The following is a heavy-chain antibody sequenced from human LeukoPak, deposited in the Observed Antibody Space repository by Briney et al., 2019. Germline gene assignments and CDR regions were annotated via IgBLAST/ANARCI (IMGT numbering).Heavy chain of an antibody. CDR1: GYTFTGYY. Sequence: ASVKVSCKASGYTFTGYYMHWVRQAPGQGLEWMGRINPNSGGTNYAQKFQGRVTMTRDTSISTAYMELSRLRSDDTAVYYCERDRGIFYGMDVWGQGTTVTVSS. V-gene: IGHV1-2*06. D-gene: IGHD2-15*01. J-gene: IGHJ6*02. CDR3: ERDRGIFYGMDV. CDR2: INPNSGGT.